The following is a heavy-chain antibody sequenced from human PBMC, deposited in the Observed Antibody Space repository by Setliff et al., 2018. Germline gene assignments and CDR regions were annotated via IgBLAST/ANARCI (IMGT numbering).Heavy chain of an antibody. V-gene: IGHV1-69*13. Sequence: SVKVSCKASGGTFSSYAISWWRQAPGQGLEWMGGIIPIFGTANYAQKFQGRVTITADESTSTAYMELSSLRSEDTAVYYCARDRDSSGYPYYFDYWGQGTLVTVSS. D-gene: IGHD3-22*01. CDR2: IIPIFGTA. J-gene: IGHJ4*02. CDR3: ARDRDSSGYPYYFDY. CDR1: GGTFSSYA.